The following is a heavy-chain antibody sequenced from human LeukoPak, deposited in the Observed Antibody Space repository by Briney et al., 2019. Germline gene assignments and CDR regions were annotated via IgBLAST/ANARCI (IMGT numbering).Heavy chain of an antibody. V-gene: IGHV3-21*01. CDR2: ISSSSSYI. Sequence: GGSLRLSCAASGFIFSSYGMHWVRQAPGKGLEWVSSISSSSSYIYYADSVKGRFTISRDNAKNSLYLQMNSLRAEDTAVYYCARDLTIRPGGQMDVWGKGTTVTVSS. CDR3: ARDLTIRPGGQMDV. J-gene: IGHJ6*04. D-gene: IGHD3-3*01. CDR1: GFIFSSYG.